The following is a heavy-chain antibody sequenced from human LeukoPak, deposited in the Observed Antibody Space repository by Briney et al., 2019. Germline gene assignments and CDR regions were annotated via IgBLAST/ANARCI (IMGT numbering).Heavy chain of an antibody. CDR3: ARDGIVVVPAAIIYYYYGMDV. Sequence: SQTLSLTCAIFGDSVSSNSAAWNWIRHSPSRGLEWLGRTYYRSKWYNDYAVSVKSRITINPDTSKNQFSLQLNSVTPEDTAVYYCARDGIVVVPAAIIYYYYGMDVWGQGTTVTVSS. J-gene: IGHJ6*02. D-gene: IGHD2-2*02. V-gene: IGHV6-1*01. CDR1: GDSVSSNSAA. CDR2: TYYRSKWYN.